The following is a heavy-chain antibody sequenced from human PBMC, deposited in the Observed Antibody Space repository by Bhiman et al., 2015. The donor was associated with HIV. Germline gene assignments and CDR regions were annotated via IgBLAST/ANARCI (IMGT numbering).Heavy chain of an antibody. CDR2: IDSDGSST. Sequence: EVQLVESGGGLVQPGRSLRLSCAASGFTFDDYGMHWVRQAPGKGLEWVSRIDSDGSSTTYADSVKGRFTISRDNAKNTLYLQMNSLRAEDTAVYYCARPGALLAFDIWGQGTMVTVSS. V-gene: IGHV3-74*02. J-gene: IGHJ3*02. D-gene: IGHD7-27*01. CDR1: GFTFDDYG. CDR3: ARPGALLAFDI.